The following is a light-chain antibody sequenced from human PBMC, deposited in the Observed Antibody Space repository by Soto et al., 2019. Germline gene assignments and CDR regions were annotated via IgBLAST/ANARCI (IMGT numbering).Light chain of an antibody. Sequence: IVLTQSPATLSLSPGKRATLSCRASQNISSYLIWYQQKPGKGPRLLIYGASSRATGIPDRLSGGGSGTDFTLGIRRLEPEDDAVYYCQQYGSSPTFGGGTKVDIK. CDR1: QNISSY. CDR3: QQYGSSPT. CDR2: GAS. V-gene: IGKV3-20*01. J-gene: IGKJ4*01.